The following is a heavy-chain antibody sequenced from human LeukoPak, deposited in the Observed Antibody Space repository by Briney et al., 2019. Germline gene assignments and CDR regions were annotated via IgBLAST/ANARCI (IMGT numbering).Heavy chain of an antibody. CDR2: IYTSGST. V-gene: IGHV4-61*02. CDR1: GGSISSGSYY. D-gene: IGHD3-3*01. J-gene: IGHJ3*02. Sequence: SQTLSLTCTVSGGSISSGSYYWSWIRQPAGKGLEWIGRIYTSGSTNYNPSLKSRVTISVDTSKNQFSLKLSSVTAADTAVYYCASEPPDFGAFDIWGQGTMVTVSS. CDR3: ASEPPDFGAFDI.